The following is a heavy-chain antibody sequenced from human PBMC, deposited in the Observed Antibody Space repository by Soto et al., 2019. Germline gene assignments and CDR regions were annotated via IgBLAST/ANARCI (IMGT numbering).Heavy chain of an antibody. D-gene: IGHD6-13*01. V-gene: IGHV4-59*08. CDR1: GGSISSHY. J-gene: IGHJ5*02. Sequence: SETLSLTCTVSGGSISSHYWSWIRQPPGKGLEWIGYIYYGGSTNYNPSIKSRVTITVDTSKNQFSLKLSFVTASDTAVYYCARHYSSTWYRWFDPWGQGTLVTVSS. CDR3: ARHYSSTWYRWFDP. CDR2: IYYGGST.